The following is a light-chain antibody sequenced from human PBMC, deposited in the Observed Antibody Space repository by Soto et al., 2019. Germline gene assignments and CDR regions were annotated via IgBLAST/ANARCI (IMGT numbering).Light chain of an antibody. J-gene: IGKJ1*01. CDR1: QTIVSTY. CDR3: QQYSGSPPRT. Sequence: EVGLTQSPGTLSLSPGERATLYCRTSQTIVSTYLAWYQHKAGQAPRLLMYGTSSRATGIPDRFSGSGSGTDFTLTISSVEPEDSAIYYCQQYSGSPPRTFGQGTKVEIK. V-gene: IGKV3-20*01. CDR2: GTS.